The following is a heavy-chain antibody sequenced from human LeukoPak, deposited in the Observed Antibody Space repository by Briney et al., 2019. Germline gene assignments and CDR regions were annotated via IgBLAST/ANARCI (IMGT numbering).Heavy chain of an antibody. CDR3: ARDLDYGDLGGWFDP. J-gene: IGHJ5*02. CDR1: GYTFTGYY. V-gene: IGHV1-2*02. CDR2: INPNSGGT. D-gene: IGHD4-17*01. Sequence: ASVKVSCKASGYTFTGYYMHWVRQAPGQGLEWMGWINPNSGGTNYAQEFQGRVTMTRDTSISTAYMELSRLRSDETAVYYCARDLDYGDLGGWFDPWGQGTLVTVSS.